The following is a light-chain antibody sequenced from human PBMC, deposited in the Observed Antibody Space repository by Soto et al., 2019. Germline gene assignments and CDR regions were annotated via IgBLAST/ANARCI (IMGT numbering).Light chain of an antibody. CDR3: QQRSNWPPLT. Sequence: EIVLTQSPATLSLSPGERATLSCRASQSVSSYLAWYQQKPGQAPRLLIYDASNRATGIPARFSGSGSGTDFTLPISSLEPEDFAVSSCQQRSNWPPLTFGGGTKVEIK. CDR1: QSVSSY. CDR2: DAS. J-gene: IGKJ4*01. V-gene: IGKV3-11*01.